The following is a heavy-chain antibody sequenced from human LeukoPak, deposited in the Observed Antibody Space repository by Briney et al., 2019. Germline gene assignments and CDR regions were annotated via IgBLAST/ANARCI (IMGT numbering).Heavy chain of an antibody. Sequence: GGSLRLSCAASGFTLSSYWMSWVRQAPGKGLEWVANIKQDGSEKYYVDSVKGRFTISRDNAKNSLYLQMNSLRAEDTAVYYCARNVPGSYPDYWGQGTLVTVSS. CDR3: ARNVPGSYPDY. D-gene: IGHD3-10*01. J-gene: IGHJ4*02. CDR2: IKQDGSEK. CDR1: GFTLSSYW. V-gene: IGHV3-7*01.